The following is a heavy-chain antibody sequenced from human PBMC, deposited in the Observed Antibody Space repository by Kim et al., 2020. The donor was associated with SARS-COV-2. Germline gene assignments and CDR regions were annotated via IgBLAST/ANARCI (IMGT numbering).Heavy chain of an antibody. V-gene: IGHV3-23*01. Sequence: GGSLRLSCAASGFTFSSYAMSWVRQAPGKGLEWVSAISGSGGSTYYADSVKGRFTISRDNSKNTLYLQMNSLRAEDTAVYYCAKGERGLRSSWYYFDYWGQGTLVTVSS. CDR3: AKGERGLRSSWYYFDY. CDR1: GFTFSSYA. D-gene: IGHD6-13*01. J-gene: IGHJ4*02. CDR2: ISGSGGST.